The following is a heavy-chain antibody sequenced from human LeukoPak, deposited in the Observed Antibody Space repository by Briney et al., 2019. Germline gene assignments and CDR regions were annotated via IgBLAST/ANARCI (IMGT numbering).Heavy chain of an antibody. CDR2: MNPNSGNT. D-gene: IGHD1-1*01. Sequence: ASVKVSCKASGYTFTSYDINWVRQATGQGLEWMGWMNPNSGNTGYAQKFQGRVTITADESTSTAYMELSSLRSEDTAVYYCARGYGMRGAFDIWGQGTMVTVSS. CDR1: GYTFTSYD. J-gene: IGHJ3*02. CDR3: ARGYGMRGAFDI. V-gene: IGHV1-8*01.